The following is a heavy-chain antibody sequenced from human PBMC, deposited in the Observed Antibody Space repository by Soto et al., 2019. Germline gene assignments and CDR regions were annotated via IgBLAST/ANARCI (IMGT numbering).Heavy chain of an antibody. CDR3: VRELGLAY. Sequence: LRLSCAASGFTLSNYWMTWVRQAPGKGLEWVANINKDGSQKNYVDSVKGRFTIARDNGQNSLSLQINSLRVEDTAVYYCVRELGLAYWGQGXLVTVYS. V-gene: IGHV3-7*03. D-gene: IGHD7-27*01. CDR1: GFTLSNYW. CDR2: INKDGSQK. J-gene: IGHJ4*02.